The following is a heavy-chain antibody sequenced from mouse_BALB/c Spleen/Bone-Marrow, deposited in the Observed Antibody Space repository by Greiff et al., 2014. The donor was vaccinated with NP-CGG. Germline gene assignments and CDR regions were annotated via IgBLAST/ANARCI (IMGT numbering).Heavy chain of an antibody. CDR3: ARKGISTVIATAYYFDY. CDR2: IFPGTGTT. CDR1: GYTFTSYW. J-gene: IGHJ2*01. Sequence: QVQLQQPGAELVRPGASVKLSCKTPGYTFTSYWIQWVKQRPGQGLGWIGEIFPGTGTTYYNEKFKDKATLTIDTSSSTAYMQLSSLTSEDSAVYFCARKGISTVIATAYYFDYWGQGSTLTVSS. D-gene: IGHD2-4*01. V-gene: IGHV1S132*01.